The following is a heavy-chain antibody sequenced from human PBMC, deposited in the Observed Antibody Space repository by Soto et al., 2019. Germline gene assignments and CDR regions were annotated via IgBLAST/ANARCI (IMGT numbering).Heavy chain of an antibody. CDR2: INTYNGNT. CDR1: GYTFRNYG. D-gene: IGHD1-26*01. V-gene: IGHV1-18*01. J-gene: IGHJ4*02. Sequence: QVQLVQSGGEVRKPGASVKVSCKASGYTFRNYGINWVRQAPGQGLEWMAWINTYNGNTDYAQKFQDRVTLTTDTSTSTAYMELRSLRSDDTAVYYCAKSPRNEVGTDGGEGTPVIVSS. CDR3: AKSPRNEVGTD.